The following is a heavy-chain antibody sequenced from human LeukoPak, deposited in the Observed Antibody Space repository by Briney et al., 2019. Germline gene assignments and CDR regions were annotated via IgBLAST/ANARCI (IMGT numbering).Heavy chain of an antibody. CDR3: ACLTTTAWYFDL. CDR1: GGSITSGGYS. CDR2: IYDRGST. Sequence: SETLSLTCAVSGGSITSGGYSWGWIRQPPGKGLEWIGYIYDRGSTYYNPSIKSRFTMKLNRTKNQFSLKVSSVTAADTAVYYCACLTTTAWYFDLWGRGTLVTVSS. D-gene: IGHD1-26*01. V-gene: IGHV4-30-2*01. J-gene: IGHJ2*01.